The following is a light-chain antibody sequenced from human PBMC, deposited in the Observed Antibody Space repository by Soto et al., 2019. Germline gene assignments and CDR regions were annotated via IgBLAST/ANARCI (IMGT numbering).Light chain of an antibody. Sequence: QSALTQPASVSGSPGQSITISCTGTSSDVGGYHYVSWYQQHPGKAPKLMIYEVSNRPSGVSNRFSGSKSGNTASLTISGLQAEDEAYYYCTSYTSSSTLVFGTGTKVTVL. V-gene: IGLV2-14*01. J-gene: IGLJ1*01. CDR2: EVS. CDR3: TSYTSSSTLV. CDR1: SSDVGGYHY.